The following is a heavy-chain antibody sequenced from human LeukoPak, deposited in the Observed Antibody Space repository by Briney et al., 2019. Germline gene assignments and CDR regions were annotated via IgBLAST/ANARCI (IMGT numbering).Heavy chain of an antibody. D-gene: IGHD2-15*01. CDR1: GGSISSYY. J-gene: IGHJ4*02. Sequence: PETLSLTCTVSGGSISSYYWSWIRQPPGKGLEWIGYIYYSGSTNYNPSLKSRVTISVDTSKNQFSLKLSSVTAADTAVYYCARSYSPRSFDYWGQGTLVTVSS. V-gene: IGHV4-59*08. CDR2: IYYSGST. CDR3: ARSYSPRSFDY.